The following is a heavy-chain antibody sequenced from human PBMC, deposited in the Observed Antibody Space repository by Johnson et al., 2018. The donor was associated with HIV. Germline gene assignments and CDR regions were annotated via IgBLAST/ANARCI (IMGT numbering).Heavy chain of an antibody. D-gene: IGHD5-24*01. CDR3: AREMAWEDAFDV. Sequence: QVQLVESGGGVVQPGGSLRLSCAASGFTFSSYAMHLVRQAPGKGLEWVAVISYDGSNKYYADSVKGRFTISRDNSKNTLYLQMNSLRAEDTAVYYCAREMAWEDAFDVWGQGTMVTVSS. V-gene: IGHV3-30*04. CDR1: GFTFSSYA. J-gene: IGHJ3*01. CDR2: ISYDGSNK.